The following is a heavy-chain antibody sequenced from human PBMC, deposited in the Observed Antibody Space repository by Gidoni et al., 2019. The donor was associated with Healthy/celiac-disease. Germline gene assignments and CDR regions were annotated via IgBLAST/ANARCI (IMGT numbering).Heavy chain of an antibody. D-gene: IGHD6-19*01. Sequence: QVQLVESGGGVVQPGRSRRISCAASGVTFSCYGMHGVRQAPGKGLEWVAVISYDCSNKYYADSVKCPFTISRDNSKNTLYLQMNSLRAEDTAVYYCAKDLEQWLVTGWFDPWGQGTLVTVSS. CDR1: GVTFSCYG. CDR3: AKDLEQWLVTGWFDP. V-gene: IGHV3-30*18. J-gene: IGHJ5*02. CDR2: ISYDCSNK.